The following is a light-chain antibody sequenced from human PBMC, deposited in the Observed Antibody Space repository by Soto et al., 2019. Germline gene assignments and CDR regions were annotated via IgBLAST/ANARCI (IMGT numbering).Light chain of an antibody. Sequence: QSVLTQPPSVSGAPGQRVTISCTGSSSNIGAGYDVHWYQQLPGTAPKLLIYGNSNRPSGVPDRFSGSTSGTSASLAITGLQAEDEADYYCQSYDSILSYVFGTGTKLTVL. CDR3: QSYDSILSYV. CDR2: GNS. J-gene: IGLJ1*01. V-gene: IGLV1-40*01. CDR1: SSNIGAGYD.